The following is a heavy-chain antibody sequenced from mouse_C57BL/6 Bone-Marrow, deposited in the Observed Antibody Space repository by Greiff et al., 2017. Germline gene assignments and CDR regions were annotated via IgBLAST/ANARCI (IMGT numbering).Heavy chain of an antibody. Sequence: DVMLVESGEGLVKPGGSLKLSCAASGFTFSSYAMSWVRQTPEKRLEWVAYISSGGDYIYYADTVKGRFTISRDNARNTLYLQMSSLKSEDTAMYDCTRDGVLRQYLPAWFAYWGQGTLVTVSA. CDR1: GFTFSSYA. CDR2: ISSGGDYI. D-gene: IGHD1-1*01. CDR3: TRDGVLRQYLPAWFAY. V-gene: IGHV5-9-1*02. J-gene: IGHJ3*01.